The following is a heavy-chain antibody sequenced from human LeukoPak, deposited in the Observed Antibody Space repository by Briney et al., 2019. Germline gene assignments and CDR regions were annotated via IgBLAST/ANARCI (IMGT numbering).Heavy chain of an antibody. V-gene: IGHV3-23*01. J-gene: IGHJ6*03. CDR1: GFTFSSYA. CDR3: AKSAIYCSGGSCYSDYYYYYMDV. CDR2: ISGSGGST. D-gene: IGHD2-15*01. Sequence: GGSLRLSCAASGFTFSSYAMSWVRQAPGKGLEWVSAISGSGGSTYYADSVKGRFTISRDNSKNTLYLQMNSLRAEDTAVYYCAKSAIYCSGGSCYSDYYYYYMDVWGKGTTVTVSS.